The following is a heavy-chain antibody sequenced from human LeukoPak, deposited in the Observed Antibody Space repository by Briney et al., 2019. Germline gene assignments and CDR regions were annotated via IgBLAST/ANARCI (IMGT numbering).Heavy chain of an antibody. CDR2: ISYDGSNK. Sequence: GGPLSLSGAASGFTFSSYAMHWFRQAPGRGLKWVALISYDGSNKYYADSVKGRFTISRDNSKNTLYLQMNSLRAEDTAVYYCAREEGGYSGYDSVDYWGQGTLVTVSS. CDR3: AREEGGYSGYDSVDY. J-gene: IGHJ4*02. V-gene: IGHV3-30*04. CDR1: GFTFSSYA. D-gene: IGHD5-12*01.